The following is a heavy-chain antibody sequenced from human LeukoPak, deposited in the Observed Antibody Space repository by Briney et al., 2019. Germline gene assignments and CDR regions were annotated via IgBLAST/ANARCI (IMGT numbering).Heavy chain of an antibody. CDR2: IYPGDSDS. CDR3: ARALAGGDYVAPDY. D-gene: IGHD4-17*01. J-gene: IGHJ4*02. CDR1: GYTFTSYW. V-gene: IGHV5-51*01. Sequence: GESLKISCKGPGYTFTSYWIGWVRQLPGKGLRWLGIIYPGDSDSRYSPSFQGQVTISADKSISTAYLHWSSLRSDDTALYYCARALAGGDYVAPDYWGQGTMVTVSS.